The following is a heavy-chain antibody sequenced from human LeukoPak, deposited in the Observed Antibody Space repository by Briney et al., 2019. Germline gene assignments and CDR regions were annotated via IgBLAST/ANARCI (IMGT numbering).Heavy chain of an antibody. D-gene: IGHD5-12*01. CDR2: INHSGST. Sequence: SETLSLTCTVSGGSISSYYWSWIRQPPGKGLEWTGEINHSGSTNYNPSLKSRVTISVDTSKNQFSLKLSSVTAADTAVYYCARANIVATSKHGWFDPWGQGTLVTVSS. V-gene: IGHV4-34*01. CDR1: GGSISSYY. CDR3: ARANIVATSKHGWFDP. J-gene: IGHJ5*02.